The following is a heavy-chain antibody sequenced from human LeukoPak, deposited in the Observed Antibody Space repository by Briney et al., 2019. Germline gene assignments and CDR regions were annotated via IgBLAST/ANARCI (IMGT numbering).Heavy chain of an antibody. CDR3: GRAPYGPLDH. Sequence: SETLSLTCTVSGDSISNYYWSWIRQPAGKGLEWIGRIYTSGSTNYNPSLKSRISIPAVTSKNQFSLSLTSVTAADTAVYYCGRAPYGPLDHWGQGILVTVSS. CDR2: IYTSGST. V-gene: IGHV4-4*07. CDR1: GDSISNYY. J-gene: IGHJ4*02. D-gene: IGHD3-10*01.